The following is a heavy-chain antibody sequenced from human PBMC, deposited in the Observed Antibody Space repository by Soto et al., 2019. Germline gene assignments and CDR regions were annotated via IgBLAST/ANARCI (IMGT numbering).Heavy chain of an antibody. CDR1: GFTFSSYG. V-gene: IGHV3-30*03. CDR2: ISYDGTNK. J-gene: IGHJ4*02. Sequence: QVQLVESGGGVVQPGRSLRLSCAASGFTFSSYGMHWVRQAPGKGLEWVAVISYDGTNKYYADSVEGRFTISRDNSKNTLYLQMNSLRAEDTAVYYCAGGYGLTYFDYWGQGTLVTVSS. CDR3: AGGYGLTYFDY. D-gene: IGHD1-1*01.